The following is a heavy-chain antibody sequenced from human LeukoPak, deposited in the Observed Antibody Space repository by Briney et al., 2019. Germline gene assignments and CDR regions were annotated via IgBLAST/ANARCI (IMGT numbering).Heavy chain of an antibody. V-gene: IGHV1-18*01. CDR2: ISAYNGNT. J-gene: IGHJ4*02. CDR3: ARDTITVTTPYFDY. CDR1: GYTFTSYG. Sequence: GASVKVSCKASGYTFTSYGISWVRQAPGQGLEWMGWISAYNGNTNYAQKFQGRVTMTRDTSTSTAYMELSSLRSDDTAFYYCARDTITVTTPYFDYWGQGTLVTVPS. D-gene: IGHD4-17*01.